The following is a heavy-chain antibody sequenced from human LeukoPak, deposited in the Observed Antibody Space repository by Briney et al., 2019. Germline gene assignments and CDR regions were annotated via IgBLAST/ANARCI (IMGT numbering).Heavy chain of an antibody. CDR1: GYTFTGYY. Sequence: ASVKVSCKASGYTFTGYYMHWVRQAPGQGLEWMGWINPNSGGTNYAQKFQGRVTMTTDTSTRTAYMELRRLRSDDTAAYFCARDGYCSSSSCYPFEALDIWGQGTMVTVSS. V-gene: IGHV1-2*02. CDR3: ARDGYCSSSSCYPFEALDI. J-gene: IGHJ3*02. D-gene: IGHD2-2*01. CDR2: INPNSGGT.